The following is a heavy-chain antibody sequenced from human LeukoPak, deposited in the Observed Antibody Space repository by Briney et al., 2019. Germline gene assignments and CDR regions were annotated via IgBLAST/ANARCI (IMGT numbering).Heavy chain of an antibody. CDR3: AASTASRRSAEYFQH. D-gene: IGHD4-17*01. J-gene: IGHJ1*01. Sequence: ASVKVSCKASGGTFSSYAISWVQQAPGQGLEWMGRIIPILGIANYAQKFQGRVTITADKSTSTAYMELSSLRSEDTAVYYCAASTASRRSAEYFQHWGQGTLVTVSS. CDR2: IIPILGIA. V-gene: IGHV1-69*04. CDR1: GGTFSSYA.